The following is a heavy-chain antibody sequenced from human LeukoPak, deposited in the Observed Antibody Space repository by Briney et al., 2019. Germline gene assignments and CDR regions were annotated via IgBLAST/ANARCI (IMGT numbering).Heavy chain of an antibody. J-gene: IGHJ4*02. CDR3: ATESRYCSSTSCPVKAPAFDY. V-gene: IGHV1-24*01. CDR1: GYTLTELS. Sequence: ASVKVSCKVSGYTLTELSMHWVRQAPGKGLEWMGGFDPEDGETIYAQKFQGRVTMTEDTSTDTAYMELSSLRSEDTAVYYCATESRYCSSTSCPVKAPAFDYWGQGTLVTVSS. CDR2: FDPEDGET. D-gene: IGHD2-2*01.